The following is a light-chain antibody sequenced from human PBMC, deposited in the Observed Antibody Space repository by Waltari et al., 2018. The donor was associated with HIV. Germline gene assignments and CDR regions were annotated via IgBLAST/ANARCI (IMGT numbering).Light chain of an antibody. CDR3: SSYASTITFVI. J-gene: IGLJ2*01. CDR2: KIN. V-gene: IGLV2-8*01. CDR1: MTNDGGYRF. Sequence: QSALTPPPSASGSPGPSATISSTGTMTNDGGYRFVSWYQQHPGKAPRLLISKINQRPSGVPDRFSGSKSGNTVSLTVWGLQPEDEADYYCSSYASTITFVIFGGGTKLTVL.